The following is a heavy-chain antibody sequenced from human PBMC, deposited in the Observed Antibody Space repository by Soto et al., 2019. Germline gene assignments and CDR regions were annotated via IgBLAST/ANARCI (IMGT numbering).Heavy chain of an antibody. Sequence: QVQLVESGGGVVQPGRSLRLSCAASGFTFSSYGMHWVRQAPGKGLEWVAVIWYDGSNKYYADSVKGRFTISGDNSKNTLYLQMNSLRAEDTAVYYCARDMVRGVRQPNAFDIWGQGTMVTVSS. CDR2: IWYDGSNK. CDR3: ARDMVRGVRQPNAFDI. J-gene: IGHJ3*02. CDR1: GFTFSSYG. V-gene: IGHV3-33*01. D-gene: IGHD3-10*01.